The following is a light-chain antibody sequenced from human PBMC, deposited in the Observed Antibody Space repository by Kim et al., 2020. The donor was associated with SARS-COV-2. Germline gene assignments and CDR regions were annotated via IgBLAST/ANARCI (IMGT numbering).Light chain of an antibody. CDR2: GTS. Sequence: SPGERAPLSFWAVQSVGSMYLDWYQQKPGQPPRLLIFGTSTRATGTPDRFSGSGSGTDFTLSISRLEPEDFAMYYCHQYGSSSQTFGQGTKVDIK. J-gene: IGKJ1*01. CDR3: HQYGSSSQT. V-gene: IGKV3-20*01. CDR1: QSVGSMY.